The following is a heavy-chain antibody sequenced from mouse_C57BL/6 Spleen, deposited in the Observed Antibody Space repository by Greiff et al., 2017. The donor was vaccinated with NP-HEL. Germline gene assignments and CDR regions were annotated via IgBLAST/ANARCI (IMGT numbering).Heavy chain of an antibody. J-gene: IGHJ3*01. CDR1: GFTFSSYA. CDR3: AREGYYGSRSTAWFAY. D-gene: IGHD1-1*01. V-gene: IGHV5-4*01. Sequence: EVMLVESGGGLVKPGGSLKLSCAASGFTFSSYAMSWVRQTPEKRLEWVATISDGGSYTYYPDNVKGRFTISRDNAKNNLYLQMSHLKSEDTAMYYCAREGYYGSRSTAWFAYWGQGTLVTVSA. CDR2: ISDGGSYT.